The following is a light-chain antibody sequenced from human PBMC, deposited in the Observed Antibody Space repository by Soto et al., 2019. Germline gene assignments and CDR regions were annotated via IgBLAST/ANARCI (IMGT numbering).Light chain of an antibody. J-gene: IGKJ5*01. Sequence: EIVLTQSPGTLSLSPGERAPLSCRASQSVSSSYLAWYQQKPGQAPRLLIYGISTRATGIPARFSGSGSGTEFSLTISSLQSEDFAVYYCQQYSKWPITFGQGTRLEI. V-gene: IGKV3-15*01. CDR1: QSVSSSY. CDR2: GIS. CDR3: QQYSKWPIT.